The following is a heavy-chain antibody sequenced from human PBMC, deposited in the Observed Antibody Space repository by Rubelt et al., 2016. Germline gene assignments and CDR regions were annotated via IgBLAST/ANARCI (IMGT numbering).Heavy chain of an antibody. V-gene: IGHV3-66*01. Sequence: GFSVSSYYINWVRQAPGKGLEWVSGIYSGGITYYADSVKGKFSISRDNSKNTLYLQMNSLRAEDTAVYYCARGQYYGMDVWGQGTTVTVSS. CDR1: GFSVSSYY. CDR2: IYSGGIT. J-gene: IGHJ6*02. CDR3: ARGQYYGMDV.